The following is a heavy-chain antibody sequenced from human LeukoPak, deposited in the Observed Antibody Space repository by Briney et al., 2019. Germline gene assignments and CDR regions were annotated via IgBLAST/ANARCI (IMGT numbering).Heavy chain of an antibody. J-gene: IGHJ6*03. CDR1: GYTFTSYG. CDR2: ISAYNGNT. D-gene: IGHD5-12*01. Sequence: ASVKVSCKASGYTFTSYGISWVRQAPGQGLEWMGWISAYNGNTNYAQKLQGKVTMTTDTSTSTAYMELRSLRSDDTAVYYCARENFNGYSGYDYYYYMDVWGKGTTVTVSS. V-gene: IGHV1-18*01. CDR3: ARENFNGYSGYDYYYYMDV.